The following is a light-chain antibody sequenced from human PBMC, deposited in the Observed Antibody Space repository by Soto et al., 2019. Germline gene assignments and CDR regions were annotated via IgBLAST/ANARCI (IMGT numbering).Light chain of an antibody. CDR3: SSYTTISTLV. J-gene: IGLJ3*02. Sequence: QSVLTQPASVSGSPGQSITIACTGTNRDVGSYNLVSWYQQRPGEAPKLIISEVRNRPSGISYRFTGSKSGNTASLTISGLQAEDEADYYCSSYTTISTLVFGGGTQLTVL. CDR1: NRDVGSYNL. V-gene: IGLV2-14*01. CDR2: EVR.